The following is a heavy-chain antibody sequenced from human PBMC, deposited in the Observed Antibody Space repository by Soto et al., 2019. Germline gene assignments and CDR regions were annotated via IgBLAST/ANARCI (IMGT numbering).Heavy chain of an antibody. CDR2: VNPISGDT. Sequence: QIQLVQSGAEVKKPGASVKVSCRASGYTFTGYYLHWVRQALGQGLEWMGWVNPISGDTNYAQKFQDRVIMTRDRSITTVHMELSRLRSDDTAVYYCAREEGFRITMDRGRWFDPWGQGTLVTVSS. V-gene: IGHV1-2*02. D-gene: IGHD3-10*01. CDR1: GYTFTGYY. J-gene: IGHJ5*02. CDR3: AREEGFRITMDRGRWFDP.